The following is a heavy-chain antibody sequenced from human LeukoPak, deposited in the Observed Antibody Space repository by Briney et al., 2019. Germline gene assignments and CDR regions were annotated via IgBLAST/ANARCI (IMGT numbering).Heavy chain of an antibody. CDR3: ARLPYRDGVAQDY. CDR1: GYTFTLYY. CDR2: INPISGAT. J-gene: IGHJ4*02. Sequence: ASVKVSCKTSGYTFTLYYKQWVRRAPGHGLEWMGIINPISGATDYAQKFQGRVTMTRDTSTSTVYMELSSLRSEDTAMYYCARLPYRDGVAQDYWGQGTLVTVSP. V-gene: IGHV1-46*01. D-gene: IGHD3-16*02.